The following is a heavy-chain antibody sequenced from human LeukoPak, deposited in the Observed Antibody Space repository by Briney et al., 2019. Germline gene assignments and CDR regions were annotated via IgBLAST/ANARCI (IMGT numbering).Heavy chain of an antibody. Sequence: ASVKVSCKASGYSFTSHYMHWVRQAPGQGLEWVGLINPSCRSTLYAQKFQGRVTMTREMSMSTAYMTLRSLRADDTAVYYFAREVPYDRSNYSQSFDYWGEGPLVTVSS. V-gene: IGHV1-46*01. J-gene: IGHJ4*02. CDR2: INPSCRST. CDR1: GYSFTSHY. D-gene: IGHD3-22*01. CDR3: AREVPYDRSNYSQSFDY.